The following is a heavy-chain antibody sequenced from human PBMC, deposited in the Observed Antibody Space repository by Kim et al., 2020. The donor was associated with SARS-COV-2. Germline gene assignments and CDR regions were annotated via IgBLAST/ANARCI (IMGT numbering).Heavy chain of an antibody. CDR3: ARHLRNWYFDL. CDR2: T. J-gene: IGHJ2*01. Sequence: TNSHPSRKGRATISGDTSKNQFSLRLSSVTAADTAVYYCARHLRNWYFDLWGRGTLVTVSS. V-gene: IGHV4-39*01.